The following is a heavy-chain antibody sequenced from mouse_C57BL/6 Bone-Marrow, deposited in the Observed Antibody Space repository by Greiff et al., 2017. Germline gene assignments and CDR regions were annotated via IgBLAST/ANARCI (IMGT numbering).Heavy chain of an antibody. CDR2: ISSGGSYT. CDR3: ARHRTTAFDY. Sequence: VTLKVSGGDLVKPGGSLKLSCAASGFTFSSYGMSWVRQTPDKRLEWVATISSGGSYTYYPDSVKGRFTISRDNAKNTLYLQMSSLKSEDTAMYYCARHRTTAFDYWGQGTTLTVSS. CDR1: GFTFSSYG. J-gene: IGHJ2*01. D-gene: IGHD1-2*01. V-gene: IGHV5-6*02.